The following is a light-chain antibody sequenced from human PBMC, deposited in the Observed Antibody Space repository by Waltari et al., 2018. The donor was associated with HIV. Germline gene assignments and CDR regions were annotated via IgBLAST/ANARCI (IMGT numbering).Light chain of an antibody. J-gene: IGLJ3*02. Sequence: SYEVTQSPSLSVSPGQTASITCSGDKLGEKYACWYQQKPGQSPILVIYADTKRPPGIPERFSASNSGNTATLTITGTQAMDEADYYCQAWDSTTRVFGGGTKLTVL. CDR1: KLGEKY. CDR3: QAWDSTTRV. CDR2: ADT. V-gene: IGLV3-1*01.